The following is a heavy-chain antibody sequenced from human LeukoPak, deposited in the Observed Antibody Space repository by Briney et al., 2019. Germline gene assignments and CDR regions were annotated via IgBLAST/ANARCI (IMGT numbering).Heavy chain of an antibody. V-gene: IGHV1-69*06. J-gene: IGHJ4*02. CDR2: IIPIFGTA. CDR3: ATVSSAVAGTGSVY. D-gene: IGHD6-19*01. CDR1: GGTFSSYA. Sequence: ASVKVSCKASGGTFSSYAISWVRQAPGQGLEWMGGIIPIFGTANYAQRFQGRVTMTEDTSTDTAYMELSSLRSEDTAVYYCATVSSAVAGTGSVYWGQGTLVTVSS.